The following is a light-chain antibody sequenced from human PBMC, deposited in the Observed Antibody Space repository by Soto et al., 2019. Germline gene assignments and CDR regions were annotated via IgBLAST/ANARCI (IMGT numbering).Light chain of an antibody. CDR1: NSNIASNT. Sequence: QSVLAQPPSASETHGKTVSNTCSGSNSNIASNTVNWYQHLPGTALKLLIYYNNQRPSGVPDRFSGSKSGTSASLAISGLQSEDESDYYCAAWDDTLKRYVCGTGTKVTVL. V-gene: IGLV1-44*01. J-gene: IGLJ1*01. CDR2: YNN. CDR3: AAWDDTLKRYV.